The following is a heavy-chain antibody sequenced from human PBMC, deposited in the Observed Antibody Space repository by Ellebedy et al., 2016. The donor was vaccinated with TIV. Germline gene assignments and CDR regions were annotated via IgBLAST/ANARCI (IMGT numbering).Heavy chain of an antibody. CDR3: ARERPGRITRGSTAVDYFDY. D-gene: IGHD3-10*01. CDR1: GDSVSSNNAA. J-gene: IGHJ4*02. V-gene: IGHV6-1*01. CDR2: TYYRSKWNY. Sequence: MPSETLSLTCAISGDSVSSNNAAWNWIRRSPSRGLEWLGRTYYRSKWNYDYAISVKSRITTNPDTSKNQFSLQLNSVTPEDTAVYYCARERPGRITRGSTAVDYFDYWGQGTLVTVSS.